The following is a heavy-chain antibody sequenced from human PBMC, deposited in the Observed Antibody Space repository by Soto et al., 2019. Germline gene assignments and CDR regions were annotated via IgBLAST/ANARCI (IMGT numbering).Heavy chain of an antibody. J-gene: IGHJ6*02. CDR3: ARSGYSYGYNYYYGMDV. CDR1: CGSISSYY. Sequence: SETLSLTCTFSCGSISSYYWSWIRQPPGKGLEWIGYIYYSGSTNYNPSLKSRVTISVDTSKNQFSLKLSSVTAADTAVYYCARSGYSYGYNYYYGMDVWGQGTTVTVSS. CDR2: IYYSGST. V-gene: IGHV4-59*01. D-gene: IGHD5-18*01.